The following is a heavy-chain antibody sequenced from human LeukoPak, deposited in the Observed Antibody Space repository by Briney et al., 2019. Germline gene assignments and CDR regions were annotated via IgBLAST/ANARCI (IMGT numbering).Heavy chain of an antibody. CDR3: AKKDLIPPLPYYYGMDV. Sequence: GGSLRLSCAVSGFAFGSEAMSWVRQSPARGLEWVASISPGGGTTYYADYVKGRFTISRDNSKNTLYLQMNSLRAEDTAVYYCAKKDLIPPLPYYYGMDVWGQGTTVTVSS. J-gene: IGHJ6*02. CDR2: ISPGGGTT. D-gene: IGHD2-15*01. V-gene: IGHV3-23*01. CDR1: GFAFGSEA.